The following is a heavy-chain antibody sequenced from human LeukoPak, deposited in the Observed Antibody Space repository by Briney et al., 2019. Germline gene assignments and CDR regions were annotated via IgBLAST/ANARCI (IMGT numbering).Heavy chain of an antibody. J-gene: IGHJ4*02. V-gene: IGHV3-23*01. CDR2: ISVNGSST. Sequence: GGSLRLSCAASGFSFNNYAMSWVRQAPGKGLEWVSSISVNGSSTYYADSVRGRFTMSRDNSKNTLYIQMNSLSTAATSGHFYSKAGDSSGHHVILCFFDYWGQGTLVTVSS. D-gene: IGHD3-22*01. CDR3: SKAGDSSGHHVILCFFDY. CDR1: GFSFNNYA.